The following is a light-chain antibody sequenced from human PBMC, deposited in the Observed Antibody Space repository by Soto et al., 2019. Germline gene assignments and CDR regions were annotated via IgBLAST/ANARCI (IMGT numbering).Light chain of an antibody. V-gene: IGKV1-39*01. Sequence: DIQMTQFPASLSASLGDRVTITCRTSQRISSYLNWYQQKPGKAPKLLIYGTSSLPSGVPSRFSGSGSGTAFTLTISRLQPEDFATYYCQQSYNTPLFGGGTKVDIK. CDR1: QRISSY. J-gene: IGKJ4*01. CDR2: GTS. CDR3: QQSYNTPL.